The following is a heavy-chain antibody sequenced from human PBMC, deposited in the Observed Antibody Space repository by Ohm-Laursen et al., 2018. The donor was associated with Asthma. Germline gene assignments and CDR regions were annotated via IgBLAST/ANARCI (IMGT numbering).Heavy chain of an antibody. J-gene: IGHJ4*02. D-gene: IGHD3-10*01. Sequence: SLRLSCSATGLTFSSYWMTWVRQAPGKGPEWVAHIKEDGSEESYLASVKGRFTISRDDAKNTVYLQMNSLRVDDTAVYYCAYEFGGSGDYWGQGTLVTVSS. CDR1: GLTFSSYW. CDR2: IKEDGSEE. CDR3: AYEFGGSGDY. V-gene: IGHV3-7*02.